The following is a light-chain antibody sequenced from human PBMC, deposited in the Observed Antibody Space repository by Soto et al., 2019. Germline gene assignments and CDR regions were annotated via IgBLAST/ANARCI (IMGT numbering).Light chain of an antibody. CDR2: GAF. Sequence: EIVLTQSPGTLSLSPGERATLSCRASPSATNFLAWYQQKPGQAPRLLIYGAFNRATGIPARFSGSGSGTDFTLTISSLEPEDSAVYYCQQRNVWPPVTFGQGTRLEI. CDR3: QQRNVWPPVT. V-gene: IGKV3-11*01. J-gene: IGKJ5*01. CDR1: PSATNF.